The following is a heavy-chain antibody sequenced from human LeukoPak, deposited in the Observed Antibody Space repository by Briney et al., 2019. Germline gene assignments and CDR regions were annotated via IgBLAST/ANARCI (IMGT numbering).Heavy chain of an antibody. V-gene: IGHV4-39*01. CDR2: IYYSGST. CDR3: ARRFYYDSSGYRDAFDI. J-gene: IGHJ3*02. CDR1: GGSISSSSYY. D-gene: IGHD3-22*01. Sequence: SEALSPTCTVSGGSISSSSYYWGWIRQPPGKGLEWIGSIYYSGSTYYNPSLKSRVTISVDTSKNQFSLKLSSVTAADTAVYYCARRFYYDSSGYRDAFDIWGQGTMVTVSS.